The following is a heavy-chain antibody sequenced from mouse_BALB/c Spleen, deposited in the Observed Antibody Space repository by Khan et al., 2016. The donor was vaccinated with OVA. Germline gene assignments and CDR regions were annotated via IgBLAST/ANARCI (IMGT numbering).Heavy chain of an antibody. CDR1: GFSLTSYA. Sequence: QVQLKESGPDLVAPSQSLSITCTVSGFSLTSYAIHWVRQPPGKGLEWLVVIWSDGRTTYNSALKSRLSITKDNSKSQVFLKINSLQTDDTAMYYCARHQVPLSMDSWGQGTSGTVSS. CDR3: ARHQVPLSMDS. V-gene: IGHV2-6-2*01. J-gene: IGHJ4*01. CDR2: IWSDGRT.